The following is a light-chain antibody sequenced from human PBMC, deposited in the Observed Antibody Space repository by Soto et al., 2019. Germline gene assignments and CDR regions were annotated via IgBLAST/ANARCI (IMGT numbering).Light chain of an antibody. V-gene: IGLV2-14*01. CDR2: DVS. Sequence: QSALTQPASVSGSPGQSITISCTGTSSDVGGYNYVSWYQQHPGKAPKLMIYDVSNRPSGVSNRFSGSKSGNTASLTISGLHAEDEADYYCSSYTSSSTNVVFGGGTKLTVL. CDR1: SSDVGGYNY. J-gene: IGLJ2*01. CDR3: SSYTSSSTNVV.